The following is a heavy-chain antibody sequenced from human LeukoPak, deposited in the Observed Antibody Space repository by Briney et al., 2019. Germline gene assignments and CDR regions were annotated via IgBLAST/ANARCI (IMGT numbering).Heavy chain of an antibody. Sequence: SQTLSLTCTVSGGSISSGSYYWSWIRQPAGKGLEWIGEINHSGSTNYNPSLKSRVTISVDTSKNQFSLKLSSVTAADTAVYYCAWRDLDAFDIWGQGTMVTVSS. D-gene: IGHD3-3*01. V-gene: IGHV4-61*09. CDR2: INHSGST. J-gene: IGHJ3*02. CDR1: GGSISSGSYY. CDR3: AWRDLDAFDI.